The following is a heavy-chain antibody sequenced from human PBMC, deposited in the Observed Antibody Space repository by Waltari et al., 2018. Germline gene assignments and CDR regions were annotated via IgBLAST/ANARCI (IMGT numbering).Heavy chain of an antibody. CDR2: IYHSGST. D-gene: IGHD3-10*01. Sequence: QVQLQESGPGLVKPSETLSLTCAVSGYSISSVYYWGWIRQPPGKGLEWIGSIYHSGSTYYNPSLKSRVTISVDTSKNQFSLKLSSVTAADTAVYYCARLYHGDPDYWGQGTLVTVSS. J-gene: IGHJ4*02. CDR1: GYSISSVYY. V-gene: IGHV4-38-2*01. CDR3: ARLYHGDPDY.